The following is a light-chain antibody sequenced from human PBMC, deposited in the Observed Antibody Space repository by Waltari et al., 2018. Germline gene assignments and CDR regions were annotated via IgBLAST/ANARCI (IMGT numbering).Light chain of an antibody. CDR3: QQYSALPYS. CDR2: WAS. CDR1: QSVLDNSNNRNY. Sequence: DIVMTQSPDSLAVSLGARATINCKSSQSVLDNSNNRNYLSWYQQKSGQPPKVLFYWASSRKAGVPDRVSASGSGANVSLTITSLQAEDVGLYYCQQYSALPYSFGQGTKLEVK. V-gene: IGKV4-1*01. J-gene: IGKJ2*03.